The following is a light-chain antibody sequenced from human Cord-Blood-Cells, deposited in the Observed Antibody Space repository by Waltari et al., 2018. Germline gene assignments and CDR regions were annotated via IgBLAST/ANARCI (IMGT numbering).Light chain of an antibody. CDR1: KGIINY. J-gene: IGKJ3*01. CDR3: QQYNSYPFT. Sequence: DIQMTQSPSSLSALVGDRVTITCRASKGIINYLAWFQQKPGKDPKSLIYAAYSLQNGVPSKFSGSGSGTDFTLTTSSLQPEDFSTYYCQQYNSYPFTFGPGTKVDIK. V-gene: IGKV1-16*02. CDR2: AAY.